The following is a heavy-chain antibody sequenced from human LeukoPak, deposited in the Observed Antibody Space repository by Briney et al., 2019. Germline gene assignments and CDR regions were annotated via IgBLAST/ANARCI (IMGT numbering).Heavy chain of an antibody. CDR1: GFTFSSYA. J-gene: IGHJ4*02. CDR3: ARGTTMVRGVIIRTPYYFDY. Sequence: GGSLRLSCAASGFTFSSYAMHWVRQAPGKGLEWVAVISYDGSNKYYADSVKGRFTISRDNSKNTLYLQMNSLRAEDTAVYYCARGTTMVRGVIIRTPYYFDYWGQGTLVTVSS. V-gene: IGHV3-30-3*01. D-gene: IGHD3-10*01. CDR2: ISYDGSNK.